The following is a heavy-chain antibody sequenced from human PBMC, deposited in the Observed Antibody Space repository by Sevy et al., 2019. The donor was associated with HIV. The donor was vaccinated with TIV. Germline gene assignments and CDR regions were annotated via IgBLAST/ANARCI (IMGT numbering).Heavy chain of an antibody. Sequence: GGSLRLSCTASGFSFSSYWMSWVRQAPGKGLEWVADIWFDGSNIHYADSVRGRFTISRDNSKNTLSLQMSSLRAEDTAVYYCARERTYLFDYWGQGTLVTVSS. CDR2: IWFDGSNI. V-gene: IGHV3-33*08. CDR3: ARERTYLFDY. CDR1: GFSFSSYW. J-gene: IGHJ4*02.